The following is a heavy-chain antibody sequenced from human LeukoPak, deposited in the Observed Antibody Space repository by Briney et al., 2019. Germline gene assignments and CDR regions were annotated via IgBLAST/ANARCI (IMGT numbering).Heavy chain of an antibody. CDR2: IKEDGTET. CDR3: AKEGRSLQTY. D-gene: IGHD5-24*01. CDR1: GFMFSSNW. J-gene: IGHJ4*02. V-gene: IGHV3-7*03. Sequence: GGSLRLSCAASGFMFSSNWMSWVRLAPGKGLEWVANIKEDGTETYYVDSVKGRFTISRDNAKNSLYLQMYSLRVEGTAVYYCAKEGRSLQTYWGQGTLVTVSS.